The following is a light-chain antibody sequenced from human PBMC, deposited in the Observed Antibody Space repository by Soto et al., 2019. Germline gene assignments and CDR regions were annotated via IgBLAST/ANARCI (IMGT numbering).Light chain of an antibody. CDR1: QSISTY. CDR3: QQSYSRPRT. CDR2: TTS. Sequence: IQRTQSPSSLSAYVGDRVTITCRASQSISTYLNWYLQKPGKAPNLLIYTTSILESGVPSRFSGSGSGTDFTLTISSLQPEDFATYFCQQSYSRPRTFGQGTKVDIK. V-gene: IGKV1-39*01. J-gene: IGKJ1*01.